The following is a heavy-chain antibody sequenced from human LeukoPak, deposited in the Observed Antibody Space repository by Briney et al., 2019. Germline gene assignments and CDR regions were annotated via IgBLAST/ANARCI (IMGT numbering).Heavy chain of an antibody. CDR2: INHSGST. V-gene: IGHV4-34*01. J-gene: IGHJ6*03. Sequence: SETVSLTCAVYGGSFSGYYWRGLREPPGKGLVWMGEINHSGSTNYNPSLKSRVTISGDTSKNQLSLNLSSVTPADRGVYFCARHRSIAVAYYYYYMDLWGRETRHRLL. CDR1: GGSFSGYY. CDR3: ARHRSIAVAYYYYYMDL. D-gene: IGHD6-19*01.